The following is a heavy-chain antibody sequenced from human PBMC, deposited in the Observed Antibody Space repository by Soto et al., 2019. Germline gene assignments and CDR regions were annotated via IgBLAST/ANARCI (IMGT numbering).Heavy chain of an antibody. CDR1: GGAFDRNA. V-gene: IGHV1-69*12. CDR3: GREGLTFGPGAVGGAFDI. CDR2: IIPIFGTI. D-gene: IGHD2-15*01. Sequence: QVQLVQSGTEVRKPGSSVKVSCKASGGAFDRNAISWVRLAPGQGLEWMGGIIPIFGTINNAQKFQDRVTITADESANIVYMELSSLRSEDTAIYYCGREGLTFGPGAVGGAFDIWGQGTLVTVSS. J-gene: IGHJ3*02.